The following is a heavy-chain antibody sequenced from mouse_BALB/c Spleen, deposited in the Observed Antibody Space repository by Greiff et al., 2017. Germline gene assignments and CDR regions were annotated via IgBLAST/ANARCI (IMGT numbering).Heavy chain of an antibody. Sequence: VQGVESGPGLVQPSQSLSITCTVSGFSLTSHGVHWVRQSPGKGLEWLGVIWSGGSTDYNAAFISRLSISKDNSKSQVFFKMNSLQADDTAIYYCARNDYGNYLYYAMDYWGQGTSVTVSS. CDR2: IWSGGST. CDR1: GFSLTSHG. D-gene: IGHD2-1*01. J-gene: IGHJ4*01. V-gene: IGHV2-4-1*01. CDR3: ARNDYGNYLYYAMDY.